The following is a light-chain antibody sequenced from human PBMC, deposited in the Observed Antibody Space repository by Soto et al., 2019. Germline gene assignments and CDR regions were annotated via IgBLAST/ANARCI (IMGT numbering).Light chain of an antibody. CDR3: QQYNNWPPLT. CDR1: QGVSSN. V-gene: IGKV3-15*01. Sequence: EIVMPQSPATLSVSPGERATLSCRASQGVSSNLAWYQQKPGQAPRLVIYGASTRATGIPARFSVSGSGTEFTPTISSLQSEDFAVYDCQQYNNWPPLTFGGGTKVEIK. CDR2: GAS. J-gene: IGKJ4*01.